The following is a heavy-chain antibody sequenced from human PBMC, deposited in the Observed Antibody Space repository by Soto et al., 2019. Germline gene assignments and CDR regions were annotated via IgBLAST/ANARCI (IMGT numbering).Heavy chain of an antibody. J-gene: IGHJ3*02. CDR3: AADVLTYYNSGYYFECFDT. Sequence: SVKVSCKASGLTFRDSAVQWVRQRRGHRLEWIGWIVVGSGKTNYAQDFQGRVTISRDMTTDTVYMELSSLRSEDSAVFFCAADVLTYYNSGYYFECFDTCCQGTMVTVS. CDR1: GLTFRDSA. CDR2: IVVGSGKT. V-gene: IGHV1-58*01. D-gene: IGHD3-22*01.